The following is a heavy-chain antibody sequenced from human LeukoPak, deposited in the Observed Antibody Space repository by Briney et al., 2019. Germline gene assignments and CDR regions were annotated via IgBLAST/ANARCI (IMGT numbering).Heavy chain of an antibody. V-gene: IGHV3-33*01. J-gene: IGHJ6*02. CDR1: GFTFSSYG. CDR3: ARSYSSGYYYYGMDV. CDR2: IWYDGSNK. D-gene: IGHD6-19*01. Sequence: PGGSLRLSCAASGFTFSSYGMHWVRQAPGKGLEWVAVIWYDGSNKYYADSVKGRFTISRDNSKNTLYLQMNSLRAEDTAVYYCARSYSSGYYYYGMDVWGQGTTVTVSS.